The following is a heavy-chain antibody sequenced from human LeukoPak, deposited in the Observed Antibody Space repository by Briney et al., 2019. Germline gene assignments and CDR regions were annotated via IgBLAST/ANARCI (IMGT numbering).Heavy chain of an antibody. J-gene: IGHJ5*02. Sequence: GGSLRLSCAASGFTFSSYSMNWVRQAPGKGLEWVLSISSSSSYIYYADSVKGRFTISRDNAKNSLYLQMNSLRAEDTAVYYCARESSVTTFPSWFDPWGQGTLVTVSS. D-gene: IGHD4-11*01. CDR2: ISSSSSYI. CDR3: ARESSVTTFPSWFDP. CDR1: GFTFSSYS. V-gene: IGHV3-21*01.